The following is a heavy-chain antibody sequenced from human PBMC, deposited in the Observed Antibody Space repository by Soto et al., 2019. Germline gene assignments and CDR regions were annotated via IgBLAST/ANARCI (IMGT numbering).Heavy chain of an antibody. CDR2: VSYSGYT. J-gene: IGHJ5*02. CDR3: AGLLDLYSWFDP. CDR1: GDSISSSTYY. V-gene: IGHV4-39*01. Sequence: QLQLQESGPGLVKASETLSLTCLDSGDSISSSTYYWGWIQQPPGKGLEWIGSVSYSGYTYYNPSLKSRVIVSLDTSKNHFSLQLNSVTAADTAMYYCAGLLDLYSWFDPWGQGTLVTVSS. D-gene: IGHD1-1*01.